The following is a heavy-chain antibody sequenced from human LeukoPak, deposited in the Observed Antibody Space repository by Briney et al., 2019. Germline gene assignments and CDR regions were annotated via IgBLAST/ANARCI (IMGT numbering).Heavy chain of an antibody. V-gene: IGHV3-23*01. CDR3: AKVVGYGSGSYFDY. CDR2: ITGSGDST. J-gene: IGHJ4*02. CDR1: GFTFSSYA. D-gene: IGHD3-10*01. Sequence: GGSLRLSCAASGFTFSSYAMRWVRQVPGKGLEWVSTITGSGDSTYYTDSVKGRFTISRDNSKNTLFLQMNSLRADDTAVYYCAKVVGYGSGSYFDYWGQGILVTVSS.